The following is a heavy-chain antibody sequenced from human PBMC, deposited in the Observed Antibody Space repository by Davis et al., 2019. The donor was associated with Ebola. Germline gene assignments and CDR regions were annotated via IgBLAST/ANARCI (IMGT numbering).Heavy chain of an antibody. D-gene: IGHD3-3*01. CDR2: IYYSGST. V-gene: IGHV4-59*08. J-gene: IGHJ5*02. Sequence: PSETLSLTCTVSGGSISSYYWSWIRQPPGKGLEWIGYIYYSGSTYYNPSLKSRVTISVDTSKNQFSLKLSSVTAADTAVYYCARHAFWSGYNNWFDPWGQGTLVTVSS. CDR3: ARHAFWSGYNNWFDP. CDR1: GGSISSYY.